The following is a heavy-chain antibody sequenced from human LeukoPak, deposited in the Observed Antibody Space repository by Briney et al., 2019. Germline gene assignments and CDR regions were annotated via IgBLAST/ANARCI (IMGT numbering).Heavy chain of an antibody. Sequence: PGRTLRLSCAASGFTFSSYAMHWVRQAPGKGLEWVAVISYDGSNKYYVDSVKGRFTISRDNSKNTLYLQMNSLRAEDTAVYYCARDSARYCSSTSCHQFDYWGQGTLVTVSS. V-gene: IGHV3-30*04. CDR3: ARDSARYCSSTSCHQFDY. CDR2: ISYDGSNK. CDR1: GFTFSSYA. D-gene: IGHD2-2*01. J-gene: IGHJ4*02.